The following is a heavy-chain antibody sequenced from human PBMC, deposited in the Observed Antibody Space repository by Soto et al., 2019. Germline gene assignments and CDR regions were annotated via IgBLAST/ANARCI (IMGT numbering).Heavy chain of an antibody. CDR2: ISGGGGST. V-gene: IGHV3-23*01. CDR1: GFSFSSYA. J-gene: IGHJ5*02. D-gene: IGHD3-9*01. Sequence: EVQLLESGGGLVQPGGSLRLSCAASGFSFSSYAMSWVRQAPGKGLEWVSGISGGGGSTYYAVSVKGRFTISRDNSKNTXXLQMNSLRVEDTAIYYCAKAGGYDILTGYRTRFDPWGQGTLVTVSS. CDR3: AKAGGYDILTGYRTRFDP.